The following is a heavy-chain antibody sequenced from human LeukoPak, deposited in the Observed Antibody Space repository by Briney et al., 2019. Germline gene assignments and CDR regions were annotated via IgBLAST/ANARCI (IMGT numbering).Heavy chain of an antibody. CDR1: GFTLSGYW. J-gene: IGHJ4*02. D-gene: IGHD2-21*01. CDR3: ARDDWLSY. V-gene: IGHV3-74*03. Sequence: PGESLRLSCAASGFTLSGYWMHWVRQAPGKGLVWVSRIKYDGSSTMYADSVKGRFTISRDNAKNTLYLQVNSLRPEDTAVYYCARDDWLSYWGQGTLLTVSS. CDR2: IKYDGSST.